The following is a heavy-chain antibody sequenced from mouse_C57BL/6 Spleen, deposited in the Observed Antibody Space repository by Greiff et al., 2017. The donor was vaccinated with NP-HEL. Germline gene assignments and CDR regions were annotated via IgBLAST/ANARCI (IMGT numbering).Heavy chain of an antibody. J-gene: IGHJ2*01. V-gene: IGHV5-16*01. CDR2: INYDGSST. CDR3: ARVLLLRSLYYFDY. Sequence: DVHLVESEGGLVQPGSSMKLSCTASGFTFSDYYMAWVRQVPEKGLEWVANINYDGSSTYYLDSLKSRFIISRDNAKNILYLQMSSLKSEDTATYYCARVLLLRSLYYFDYWGQGTTLTVSS. D-gene: IGHD1-1*01. CDR1: GFTFSDYY.